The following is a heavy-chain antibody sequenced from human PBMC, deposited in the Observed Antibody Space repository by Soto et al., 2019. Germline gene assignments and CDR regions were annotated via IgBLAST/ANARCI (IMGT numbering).Heavy chain of an antibody. CDR3: ARGVSNYDFWSGYSHYYYYMDV. D-gene: IGHD3-3*01. V-gene: IGHV4-34*01. J-gene: IGHJ6*03. CDR1: GWSFSGYY. Sequence: SETLSLTCAVYGWSFSGYYWSWIRQPPGKGLEWIGEINHSGSTNYNPSLKSRVTISVDTSKSQFSLKLSSVTAADTAIYYCARGVSNYDFWSGYSHYYYYMDVWGKGTTVTVSS. CDR2: INHSGST.